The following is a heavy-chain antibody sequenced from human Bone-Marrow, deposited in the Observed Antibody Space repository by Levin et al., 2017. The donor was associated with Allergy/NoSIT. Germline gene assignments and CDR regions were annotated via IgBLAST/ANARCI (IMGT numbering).Heavy chain of an antibody. CDR3: ANGFQMFYDFWSGYFIGNFYYGLDV. CDR2: ISYDGNNQ. CDR1: GFTFSSYG. J-gene: IGHJ6*02. V-gene: IGHV3-30*18. D-gene: IGHD3-3*01. Sequence: GGSLRLSCSASGFTFSSYGMHWVRQAPGKGLEWVAVISYDGNNQYYADSVKGRFTISRDNSKNRLDMQMDSLRADDTAVYCCANGFQMFYDFWSGYFIGNFYYGLDVGGHGTTVTVSS.